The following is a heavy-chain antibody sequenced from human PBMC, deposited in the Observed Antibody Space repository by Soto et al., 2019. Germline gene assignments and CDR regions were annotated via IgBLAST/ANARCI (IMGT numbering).Heavy chain of an antibody. V-gene: IGHV1-69*13. J-gene: IGHJ6*02. CDR2: IIPIFGTA. CDR1: GGTFSSYA. Sequence: SVKVSCKASGGTFSSYAISWVRQAPGQGLEWMGGIIPIFGTANYAQKFQGRVTITADESTSTAYMELSSLRSEDTAVYYCARDGIVVVPAARGDYYYYGMDVWGQGSTVAVSS. CDR3: ARDGIVVVPAARGDYYYYGMDV. D-gene: IGHD2-2*01.